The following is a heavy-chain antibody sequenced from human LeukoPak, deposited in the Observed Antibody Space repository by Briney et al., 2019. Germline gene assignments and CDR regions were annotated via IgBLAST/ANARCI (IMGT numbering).Heavy chain of an antibody. D-gene: IGHD2-8*01. CDR3: ARSNYYCTNGVCYRAIDY. Sequence: GGSLRLSCAASGFTFSSCGMHWVRQAPGKGLEWVAVIWYDGSNKYYADSVKGRFTISRDNSKNTLYLQMNSLRAEDTAVYYCARSNYYCTNGVCYRAIDYWGQGTLVTVSS. CDR2: IWYDGSNK. CDR1: GFTFSSCG. J-gene: IGHJ4*02. V-gene: IGHV3-33*01.